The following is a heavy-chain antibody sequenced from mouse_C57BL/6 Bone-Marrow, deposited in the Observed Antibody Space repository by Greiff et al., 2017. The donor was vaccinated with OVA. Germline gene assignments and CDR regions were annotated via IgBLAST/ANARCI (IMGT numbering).Heavy chain of an antibody. CDR1: GYTFTSYW. Sequence: VQLQQPGAELVKPGASVKMSCKASGYTFTSYWITWVKQRPGQGLEWIGDIYPGSGSTNYNEKFKSKATLTVDTSSSTAYMQRSSLTTEASAVYYCARGGYDWGQGTLVTVSA. CDR3: ARGGYD. CDR2: IYPGSGST. J-gene: IGHJ3*01. D-gene: IGHD2-2*01. V-gene: IGHV1-55*01.